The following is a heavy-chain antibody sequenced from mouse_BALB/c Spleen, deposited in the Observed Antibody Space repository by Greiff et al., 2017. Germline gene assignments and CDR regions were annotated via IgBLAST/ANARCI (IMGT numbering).Heavy chain of an antibody. J-gene: IGHJ4*01. V-gene: IGHV14-3*02. CDR2: IDPANGNT. CDR3: ASTMIKVYAMDY. Sequence: EVQRVESGAELVKPGASVKLSCTASGFTINDTYMHWVKQRPGQGLEWIGKIDPANGNTKYDPKFQGKATITADTSSNTAYLQLSSLTSEDTAVYYCASTMIKVYAMDYWGQGTAVTVSS. CDR1: GFTINDTY. D-gene: IGHD2-4*01.